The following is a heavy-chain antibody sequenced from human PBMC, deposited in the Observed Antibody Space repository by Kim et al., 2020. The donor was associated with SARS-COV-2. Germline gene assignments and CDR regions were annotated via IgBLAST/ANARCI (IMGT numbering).Heavy chain of an antibody. CDR3: ARAIKIAVGNWFDP. Sequence: GGSLRLSCAASGFTFSSYWMSWVRQAPGKGLEWVANIKQDGSEKYYVDSVKGRFTISRDNAKNSLYLQMNSLRAEDTAVYYCARAIKIAVGNWFDPWGQGTLVTVSS. CDR1: GFTFSSYW. D-gene: IGHD6-19*01. J-gene: IGHJ5*02. V-gene: IGHV3-7*03. CDR2: IKQDGSEK.